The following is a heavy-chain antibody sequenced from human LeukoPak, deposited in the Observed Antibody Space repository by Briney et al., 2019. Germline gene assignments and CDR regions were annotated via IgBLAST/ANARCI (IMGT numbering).Heavy chain of an antibody. CDR3: ARGTWFGELLSNDC. CDR2: INPNSGGT. CDR1: GYTFTDYY. D-gene: IGHD3-10*01. J-gene: IGHJ4*02. V-gene: IGHV1-2*02. Sequence: TVKASCTASGYTFTDYYMDWGRQAPEQRLWWMGWINPNSGGTKYAQKFQGRVTMTRDTSISTAYMELTSLRSDDTAVYYCARGTWFGELLSNDCWGQGTLVAVSS.